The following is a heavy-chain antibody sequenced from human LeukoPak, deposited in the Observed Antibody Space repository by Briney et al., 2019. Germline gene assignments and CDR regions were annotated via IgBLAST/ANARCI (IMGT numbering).Heavy chain of an antibody. CDR3: ARDRGGSGPTTTDY. CDR2: INTDGSST. J-gene: IGHJ4*02. D-gene: IGHD6-19*01. Sequence: GGSLRLSCAASGFTFSTSWMHWVRQVPGKGLVWVSRINTDGSSTIYADSVMGRFTISRDNAKNTLYLQMNSLSAEDTAVYYCARDRGGSGPTTTDYWGQGTLVTVSS. V-gene: IGHV3-74*01. CDR1: GFTFSTSW.